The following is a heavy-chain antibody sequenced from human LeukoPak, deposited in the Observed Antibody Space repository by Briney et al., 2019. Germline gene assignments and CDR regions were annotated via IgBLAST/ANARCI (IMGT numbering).Heavy chain of an antibody. D-gene: IGHD3-22*01. V-gene: IGHV3-53*01. J-gene: IGHJ4*02. CDR3: ATGRYDSSGTLDY. Sequence: GGSLRLSCAASGFTVSSNYMSWVRQAPGKGLEWVSVIYSGGSTYYADSVKGRFTISRDNSKNTLYLQMNSLRAEDTAVYYCATGRYDSSGTLDYWGQGTLVTVSS. CDR2: IYSGGST. CDR1: GFTVSSNY.